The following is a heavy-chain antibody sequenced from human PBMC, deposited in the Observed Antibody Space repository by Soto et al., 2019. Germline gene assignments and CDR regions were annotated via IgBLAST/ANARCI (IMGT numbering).Heavy chain of an antibody. CDR3: ARFCADCSGTFFDY. Sequence: PGESLKISCKGSGYTFTNYWITWVRRLPGKGLEWVGRIDPSDSYTTYSPSFQGHVTISGDKSPSTIYLQWNSLKASDTATYYCARFCADCSGTFFDYWGPGTLVTVSS. V-gene: IGHV5-10-1*01. CDR1: GYTFTNYW. CDR2: IDPSDSYT. D-gene: IGHD2-21*02. J-gene: IGHJ4*02.